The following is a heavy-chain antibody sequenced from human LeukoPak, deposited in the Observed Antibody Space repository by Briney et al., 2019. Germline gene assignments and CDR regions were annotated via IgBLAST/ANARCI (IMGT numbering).Heavy chain of an antibody. CDR1: GGSISSYY. CDR3: AREQTTVTTAGAFDI. Sequence: SETLSLTCTVSGGSISSYYWSWIRQPPGKGLDWIEYIYYSGSTNYNPSLKSRVTISVDTSKNQFSLKLSSVTAADTAVYYCAREQTTVTTAGAFDIWGQGTMVTVSS. J-gene: IGHJ3*02. D-gene: IGHD4-17*01. CDR2: IYYSGST. V-gene: IGHV4-59*01.